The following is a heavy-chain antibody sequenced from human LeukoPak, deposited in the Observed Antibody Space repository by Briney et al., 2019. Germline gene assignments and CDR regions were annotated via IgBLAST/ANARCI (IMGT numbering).Heavy chain of an antibody. J-gene: IGHJ6*03. Sequence: SVKVSCKASGGTFSSYAISWVRQAPGQGLEWMGGIIPIFGTANYAQKFQGRVTITADESTSTAYMELSSLRSEDTAVYYCAKHDILTGYPYYYYYYMDVWGKGTTVTISS. CDR2: IIPIFGTA. CDR1: GGTFSSYA. CDR3: AKHDILTGYPYYYYYYMDV. V-gene: IGHV1-69*13. D-gene: IGHD3-9*01.